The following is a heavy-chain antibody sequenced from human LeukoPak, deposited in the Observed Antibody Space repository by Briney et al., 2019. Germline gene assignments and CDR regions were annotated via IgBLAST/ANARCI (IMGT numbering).Heavy chain of an antibody. Sequence: GGSLRLSCAASGFTFSSFNMNWVRQAPGKGLEWVASIDTTSTYIFYADSVRGRFTISRDHARSSLSLQMHSLTADDTAVYYCARSRRDSAWYIDGYWGQGTLVTVSS. V-gene: IGHV3-21*01. CDR3: ARSRRDSAWYIDGY. CDR2: IDTTSTYI. J-gene: IGHJ4*02. CDR1: GFTFSSFN. D-gene: IGHD6-13*01.